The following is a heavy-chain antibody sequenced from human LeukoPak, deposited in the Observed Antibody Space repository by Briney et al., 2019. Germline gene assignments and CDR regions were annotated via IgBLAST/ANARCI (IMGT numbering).Heavy chain of an antibody. CDR3: ARDEAHYCSSTSCYMGNYYYYGMDV. D-gene: IGHD2-2*02. V-gene: IGHV1-18*01. CDR2: ISAYNGNT. J-gene: IGHJ6*02. CDR1: GYTFTSYG. Sequence: ASVKVSCKASGYTFTSYGISWVRQAPGQGLEWMGWISAYNGNTNYAQKLQGRVTMTTETSTSTAYMELRSLRSDDTAVYYCARDEAHYCSSTSCYMGNYYYYGMDVWGQGTTVTVSS.